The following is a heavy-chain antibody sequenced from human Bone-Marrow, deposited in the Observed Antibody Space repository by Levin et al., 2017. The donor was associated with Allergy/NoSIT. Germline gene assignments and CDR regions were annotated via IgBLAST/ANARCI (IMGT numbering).Heavy chain of an antibody. J-gene: IGHJ2*01. V-gene: IGHV4-31*03. D-gene: IGHD3/OR15-3a*01. CDR1: TGSMSGLAYS. CDR2: IFSNGQD. CDR3: ARGTFPLGLLIPSNYRYFDV. Sequence: SQTLSLTCTASTGSMSGLAYSWSWIRRTPEKGLEWIGLIFSNGQDDYNPSLKSRVSMSIDTSANHFSLSLTSVTAAAAATYFCARGTFPLGLLIPSNYRYFDVWGRGTHVTVSS.